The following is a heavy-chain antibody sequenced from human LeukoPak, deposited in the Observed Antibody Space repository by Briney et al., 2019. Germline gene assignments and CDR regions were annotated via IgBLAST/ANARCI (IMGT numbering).Heavy chain of an antibody. D-gene: IGHD5-12*01. CDR2: ISYDGSNE. Sequence: GGSLRLSCAASGFTFSSYVMHWVRQAPGKGLEWVAIISYDGSNEYYADSVKGRFTISRDNSKNTLYLQMNSLSAEDTAVYYCARGPSGYHNTGGQGTLVTVSS. CDR1: GFTFSSYV. J-gene: IGHJ4*02. CDR3: ARGPSGYHNT. V-gene: IGHV3-30*14.